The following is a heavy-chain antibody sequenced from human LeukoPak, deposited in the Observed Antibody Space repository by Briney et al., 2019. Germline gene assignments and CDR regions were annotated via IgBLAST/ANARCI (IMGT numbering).Heavy chain of an antibody. V-gene: IGHV4-4*02. CDR2: IYHSGST. CDR3: ARVLSGRGSLYDYYYYMDV. Sequence: PSGTLSLTCAVSGGSISSSNWWSWVRQPPGKGLEWIGEIYHSGSTNYNPSLKSRVTISVDKSKNQFSLKLSSVTAADTAVYYCARVLSGRGSLYDYYYYMDVWGKGTTVTISS. D-gene: IGHD3-10*01. CDR1: GGSISSSNW. J-gene: IGHJ6*03.